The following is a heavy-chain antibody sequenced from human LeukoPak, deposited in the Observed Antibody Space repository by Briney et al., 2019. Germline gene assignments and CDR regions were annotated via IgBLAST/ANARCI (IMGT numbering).Heavy chain of an antibody. CDR2: ISGSGGST. V-gene: IGHV3-23*01. Sequence: GGSLRLSCAASGFTFSSYAMSWVRQAPGKGLEWVSTISGSGGSTYYVDSVKGRFTISRDNSKNTLYLQMNSLRAEDTAVYYCAKGHRKRSITMIVRSAEPNWFDPWGQGTLVTVSS. CDR3: AKGHRKRSITMIVRSAEPNWFDP. J-gene: IGHJ5*02. CDR1: GFTFSSYA. D-gene: IGHD3-22*01.